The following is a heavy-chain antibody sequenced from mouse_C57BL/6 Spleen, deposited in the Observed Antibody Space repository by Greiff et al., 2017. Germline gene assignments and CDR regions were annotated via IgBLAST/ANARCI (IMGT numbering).Heavy chain of an antibody. CDR2: ISSCGDYI. Sequence: EVQLLESGEGLVKPGGSLKLSCAASGFTFSSYAMSWVRQTPEKRLEWVAFISSCGDYIYYADTVKGRFTISRDNARNTLYLQMSSVKSEDTAMFYCTRGDDCDWDWFADGGQGTLVTVSA. D-gene: IGHD2-4*01. CDR1: GFTFSSYA. CDR3: TRGDDCDWDWFAD. J-gene: IGHJ3*01. V-gene: IGHV5-9-1*02.